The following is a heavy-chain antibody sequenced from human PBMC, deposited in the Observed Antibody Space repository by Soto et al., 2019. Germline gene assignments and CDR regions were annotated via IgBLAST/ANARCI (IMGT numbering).Heavy chain of an antibody. Sequence: PGGSLRLSCSASGFTVSTYTMGWVRLAPGKGLEWVSTIFSGGVTTKYADSVTGRFSISRDNSKNILYLQMNSLGVDDTAVYYCGRDGQPDGIWPFDYWGRGILVTVSS. D-gene: IGHD2-15*01. V-gene: IGHV3-23*01. J-gene: IGHJ4*02. CDR1: GFTVSTYT. CDR3: GRDGQPDGIWPFDY. CDR2: IFSGGVTT.